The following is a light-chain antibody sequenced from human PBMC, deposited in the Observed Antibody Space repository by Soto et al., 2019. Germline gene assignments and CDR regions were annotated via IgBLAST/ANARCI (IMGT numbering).Light chain of an antibody. J-gene: IGKJ4*01. CDR2: AAS. CDR3: QQLNDYPVT. V-gene: IGKV1-9*01. Sequence: DIQLTQSPSFLSASVGDRVTITCRASQGIATYLAWYQQKPGKAPNLLIYAASTLQSGVPSRFSGSGSGTEFTLTISSLQPEDFATYYCQQLNDYPVTFGGGTKVEIK. CDR1: QGIATY.